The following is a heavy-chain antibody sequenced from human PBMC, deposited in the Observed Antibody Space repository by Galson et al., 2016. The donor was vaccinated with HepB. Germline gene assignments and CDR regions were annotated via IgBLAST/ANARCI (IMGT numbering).Heavy chain of an antibody. CDR3: ARRWDAFDL. V-gene: IGHV3-11*01. J-gene: IGHJ3*01. Sequence: SLRLSCAASGFTFSDNYMSWIRQAPGKGLEWHSYISSSGTTIYYADSVKGRFTISRDNAKNSLYPQMNSLRADDTALYYCARRWDAFDLWGQGTMVTVSS. D-gene: IGHD2-15*01. CDR1: GFTFSDNY. CDR2: ISSSGTTI.